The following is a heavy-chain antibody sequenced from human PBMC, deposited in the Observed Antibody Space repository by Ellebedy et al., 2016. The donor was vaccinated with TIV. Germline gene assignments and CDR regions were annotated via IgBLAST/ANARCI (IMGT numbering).Heavy chain of an antibody. CDR3: AREGGAASGYSLAY. D-gene: IGHD3-22*01. CDR1: GVSFSGYY. Sequence: SQTLSLTCAVYGVSFSGYYWGWIRQPPGKGLEWIGTIHQSGSTSYNAPLKSRVTISVDTSKNQFSLKLSSLTAADTAVYYCAREGGAASGYSLAYWGQGTLVTVSS. J-gene: IGHJ4*02. CDR2: IHQSGST. V-gene: IGHV4-38-2*02.